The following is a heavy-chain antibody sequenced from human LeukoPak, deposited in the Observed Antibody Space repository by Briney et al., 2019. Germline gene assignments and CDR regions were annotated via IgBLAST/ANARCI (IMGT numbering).Heavy chain of an antibody. CDR2: ISGSGDST. CDR3: AKHLYYGSGKNYFDY. D-gene: IGHD3-10*01. CDR1: GFTFSSYA. V-gene: IGHV3-23*01. J-gene: IGHJ4*02. Sequence: GGSLRLSCAASGFTFSSYAMSWVRQAPGKGLEWVSSISGSGDSTYYTDSVKGRFTISRDNSKNTVYLQMNSLRAEDTAVYCCAKHLYYGSGKNYFDYWGQGTLVTVSS.